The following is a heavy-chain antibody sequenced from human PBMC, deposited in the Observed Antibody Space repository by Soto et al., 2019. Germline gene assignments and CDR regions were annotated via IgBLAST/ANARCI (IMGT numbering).Heavy chain of an antibody. V-gene: IGHV1-69*13. CDR1: GGTFSSYS. CDR2: IIPIFGTA. D-gene: IGHD3-22*01. J-gene: IGHJ6*02. Sequence: SVKVSCKASGGTFSSYSISWVRQAPGQGLEWMGGIIPIFGTANYAQKFQGRVTITADESTSTAYMELSSLRSEDTAVYYCARPYDSSGYYYSYYYGMDVWGQGTTVTVSS. CDR3: ARPYDSSGYYYSYYYGMDV.